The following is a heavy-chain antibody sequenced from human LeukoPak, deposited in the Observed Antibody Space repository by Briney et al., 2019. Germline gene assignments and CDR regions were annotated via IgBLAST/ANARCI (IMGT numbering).Heavy chain of an antibody. Sequence: GGSLRLSCAASGFTFSSYWMHWVRQAPGKGLVWVSRIKGDGSRTNYADSVKGRFTISRDNAKNTLYLQMNSLRAEDTAVYYCARNGGGSIAARFDYYYYYMDVWGKGTTVTVSS. CDR3: ARNGGGSIAARFDYYYYYMDV. V-gene: IGHV3-74*01. CDR1: GFTFSSYW. CDR2: IKGDGSRT. D-gene: IGHD6-6*01. J-gene: IGHJ6*03.